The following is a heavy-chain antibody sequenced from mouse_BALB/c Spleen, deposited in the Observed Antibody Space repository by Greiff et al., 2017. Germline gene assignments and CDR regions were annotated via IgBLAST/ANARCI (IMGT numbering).Heavy chain of an antibody. CDR2: IYPGGGYT. J-gene: IGHJ4*01. CDR1: GYTFTNYW. Sequence: VKLVESGPELVKPGALVKISCKAAGYTFTNYWIGWVKQRPGHGLEWIGDIYPGGGYTNYNEKFKGKATLTADTSSSTAYMQLSSLTSEDSAIYYCARADITTVVARGYAMDYWGQGTSVTVSS. CDR3: ARADITTVVARGYAMDY. V-gene: IGHV1-63*02. D-gene: IGHD1-1*01.